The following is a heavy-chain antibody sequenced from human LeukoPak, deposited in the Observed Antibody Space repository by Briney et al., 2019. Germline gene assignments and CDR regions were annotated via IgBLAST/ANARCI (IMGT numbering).Heavy chain of an antibody. D-gene: IGHD1-1*01. V-gene: IGHV3-21*04. CDR1: GFTFSSYS. J-gene: IGHJ4*02. Sequence: GGSLRLSCAASGFTFSSYSMNWVRQAPGKGLEWVSSISSSSSYIYYADSVKGRFTISRDNSKNTLYLQMNSLRAEDTAVYYCAKGAPLSKQTGFDYWGQGTLVTVSS. CDR3: AKGAPLSKQTGFDY. CDR2: ISSSSSYI.